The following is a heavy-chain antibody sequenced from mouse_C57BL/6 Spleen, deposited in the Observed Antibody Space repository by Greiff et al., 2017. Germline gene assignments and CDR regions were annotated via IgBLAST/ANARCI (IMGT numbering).Heavy chain of an antibody. Sequence: QVQLQQSGAELVRPGASVTLSCKASGYTFTDYEMHWVKQTPVHGLEWIGAIDPETGGTAYNQKFKGKAILTADNSSSTAYMELRSLTSEDSAVYYCTRGKIYDGYYVYFDYWGQGTTLTVSS. CDR1: GYTFTDYE. D-gene: IGHD2-3*01. CDR3: TRGKIYDGYYVYFDY. CDR2: IDPETGGT. V-gene: IGHV1-15*01. J-gene: IGHJ2*01.